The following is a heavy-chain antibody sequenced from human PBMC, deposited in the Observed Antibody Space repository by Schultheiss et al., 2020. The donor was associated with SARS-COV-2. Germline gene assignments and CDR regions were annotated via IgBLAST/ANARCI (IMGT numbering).Heavy chain of an antibody. CDR2: ISGSGGST. D-gene: IGHD3-16*02. J-gene: IGHJ4*02. CDR1: GFTVSSNY. V-gene: IGHV3-23*01. CDR3: AKDSTYWGSYRY. Sequence: GGSLRLSCAASGFTVSSNYMSWVRQAPGKGLEWVSAISGSGGSTYYADSVKGRFTISRDNSKNTLYLQMNSLRAEDTAVYYCAKDSTYWGSYRYWGQGTLVTVSS.